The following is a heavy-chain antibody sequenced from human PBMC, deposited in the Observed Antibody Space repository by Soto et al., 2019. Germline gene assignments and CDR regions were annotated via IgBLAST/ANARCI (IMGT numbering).Heavy chain of an antibody. CDR3: ARDLEGYYADL. D-gene: IGHD3-22*01. J-gene: IGHJ5*02. V-gene: IGHV3-11*06. Sequence: GGSLRLSCVTSGFTFGDFDMSWMRQAPGKGLEWVSHINSRSTYTNYADSVKGRFTVSRDNAKNSLSLQMNSLSVEDTAVYYCARDLEGYYADLWGHGTLVTVSS. CDR1: GFTFGDFD. CDR2: INSRSTYT.